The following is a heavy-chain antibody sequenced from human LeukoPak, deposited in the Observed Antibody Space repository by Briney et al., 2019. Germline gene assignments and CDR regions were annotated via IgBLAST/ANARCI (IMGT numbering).Heavy chain of an antibody. CDR1: GYTFTSYY. J-gene: IGHJ4*02. D-gene: IGHD5-12*01. V-gene: IGHV1-46*01. CDR3: ASSVVDIVATRFDY. CDR2: INPSGGST. Sequence: ASVKVSCKASGYTFTSYYMHWVRQAPGQGLEWMGIINPSGGSTSYAQKFQGRVTMTRDMSTSTVYMELSSLKSEDTAVYYCASSVVDIVATRFDYWGQGTLVTVSS.